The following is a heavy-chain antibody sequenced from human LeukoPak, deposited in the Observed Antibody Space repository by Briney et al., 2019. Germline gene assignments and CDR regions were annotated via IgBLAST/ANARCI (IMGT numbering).Heavy chain of an antibody. D-gene: IGHD2-15*01. CDR2: INPYSGDT. CDR3: ARYWAEPAATDDAFDI. Sequence: ASMKVSCETSGYTFTTYFIHWVRQAPGQGLKWMGGINPYSGDTKYAQKFQGRVTMTRDTSISTAYMELSRLMSDDTAVYYCARYWAEPAATDDAFDIWGQGTMVVVSS. J-gene: IGHJ3*02. CDR1: GYTFTTYF. V-gene: IGHV1-2*02.